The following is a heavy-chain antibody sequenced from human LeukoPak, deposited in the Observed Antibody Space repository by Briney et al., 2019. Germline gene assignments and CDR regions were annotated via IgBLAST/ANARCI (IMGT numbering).Heavy chain of an antibody. V-gene: IGHV3-23*01. CDR1: GFTFSSHA. Sequence: GGSLRLSCAASGFTFSSHAMSWIRQAPGKGLEWVSAISDTGGSTYYADSVKGRFTISRDNSKNTLYLQMDSLRAEDTAVYYCARVRDVYGQFDYWGQGTPVTVSS. J-gene: IGHJ4*02. D-gene: IGHD5/OR15-5a*01. CDR3: ARVRDVYGQFDY. CDR2: ISDTGGST.